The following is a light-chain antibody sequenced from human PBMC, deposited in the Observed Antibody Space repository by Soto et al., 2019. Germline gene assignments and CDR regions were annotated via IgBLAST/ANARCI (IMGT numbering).Light chain of an antibody. CDR3: LQNNNDPLT. V-gene: IGKV1-6*01. Sequence: AIQMTQSPSSLSASVGDRVTVTCRASQDIRSDVGWYQQKPGQAPKVLMYAASRLHSGVPSRFSGSGSGTDFVLTISSLQLEDVATYYCLQNNNDPLTFGGGTKVEIK. CDR2: AAS. CDR1: QDIRSD. J-gene: IGKJ4*01.